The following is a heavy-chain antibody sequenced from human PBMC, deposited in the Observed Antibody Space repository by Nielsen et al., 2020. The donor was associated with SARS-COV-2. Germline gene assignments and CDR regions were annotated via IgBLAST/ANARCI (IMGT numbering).Heavy chain of an antibody. CDR2: IYPGDSDT. V-gene: IGHV5-51*01. Sequence: GESLKISCQGSGYSFTSYWIGWVRQMPGKGLEWVGLIYPGDSDTRYSPSFQGQVSISADKSLSTAYLQLSSLKASDTAMYYCARGPPAISLFDYWGQGTLVTVSS. CDR3: ARGPPAISLFDY. J-gene: IGHJ4*02. CDR1: GYSFTSYW.